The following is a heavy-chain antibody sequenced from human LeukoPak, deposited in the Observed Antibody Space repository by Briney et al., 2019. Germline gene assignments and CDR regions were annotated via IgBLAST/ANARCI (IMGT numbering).Heavy chain of an antibody. CDR1: GYSFTSYW. J-gene: IGHJ4*02. V-gene: IGHV5-51*01. CDR3: AKTGVAVAGSLDYFDS. CDR2: IYPGDSDT. D-gene: IGHD6-19*01. Sequence: GESLKISCKGSGYSFTSYWISWVRQMPGKGPEWMVIIYPGDSDTRYSPSFQGQVTISADKSISTAYLQWSSLKASDTAMYYCAKTGVAVAGSLDYFDSWGQGTLVAVSS.